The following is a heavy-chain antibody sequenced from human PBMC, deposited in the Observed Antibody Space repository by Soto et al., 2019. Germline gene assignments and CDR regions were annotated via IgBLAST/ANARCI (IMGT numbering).Heavy chain of an antibody. D-gene: IGHD2-2*01. V-gene: IGHV4-31*03. Sequence: SETRSLTCTVSGGSISSGGYYWSWIRQHPGKGLEWIGYIYYSGSTYYNPSLKSRVTISVDTSKNQFSLKLSSVTAADTAVYYCAKHEGYCSTTTCSNFDYWGQGTLVTVS. J-gene: IGHJ4*02. CDR1: GGSISSGGYY. CDR2: IYYSGST. CDR3: AKHEGYCSTTTCSNFDY.